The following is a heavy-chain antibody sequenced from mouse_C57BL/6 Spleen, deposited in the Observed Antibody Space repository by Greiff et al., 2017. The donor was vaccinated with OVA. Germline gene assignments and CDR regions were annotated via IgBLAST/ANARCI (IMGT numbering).Heavy chain of an antibody. Sequence: QVQLQHPGAELVRPGSSVKLSCKASGYTFTSYWLDWVKQRPGQGLEWIGNIYPSDRETHYNQKFKDKATLTVDKSASTAYMQLSSLTSEDSAVYYGARREIYYDNDPFAYWGQGTLVTVSA. V-gene: IGHV1-61*01. CDR2: IYPSDRET. J-gene: IGHJ3*01. D-gene: IGHD2-4*01. CDR1: GYTFTSYW. CDR3: ARREIYYDNDPFAY.